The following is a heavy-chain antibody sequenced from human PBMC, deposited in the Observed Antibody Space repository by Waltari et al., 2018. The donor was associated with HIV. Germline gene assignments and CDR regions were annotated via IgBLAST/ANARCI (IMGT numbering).Heavy chain of an antibody. Sequence: EVQLVESGGGLVQPGRSLRLSCTASGFTFGDYAMSWFRQAPGKGLEWVGFIRSKAYGGTKEYSASVKCRFTISRDDSKSIADLQMNSLKTEDTAVYYCTRQMTDISRGENYYYYYGMDVWGQGTTVTVSS. J-gene: IGHJ6*02. CDR2: IRSKAYGGTK. V-gene: IGHV3-49*03. CDR1: GFTFGDYA. CDR3: TRQMTDISRGENYYYYYGMDV. D-gene: IGHD3-16*01.